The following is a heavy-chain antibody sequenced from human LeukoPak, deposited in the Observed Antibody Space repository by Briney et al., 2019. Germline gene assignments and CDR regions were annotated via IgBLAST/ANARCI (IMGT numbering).Heavy chain of an antibody. D-gene: IGHD6-13*01. V-gene: IGHV4-59*08. CDR2: IYHSGST. CDR1: GGSISSYY. J-gene: IGHJ5*02. Sequence: SETLSLTCTVSGGSISSYYWSWIRQPPGKGLEWIGTIYHSGSTYYNPSLKSRVTISVDTSKNQFSLKLSSVTAADTAVYYCARGYSSSWYFNWFDPWGQGTLVTVSS. CDR3: ARGYSSSWYFNWFDP.